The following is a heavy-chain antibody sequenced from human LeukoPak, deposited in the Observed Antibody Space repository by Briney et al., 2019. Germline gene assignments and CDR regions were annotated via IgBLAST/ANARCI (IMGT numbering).Heavy chain of an antibody. CDR1: GFTFSSYA. D-gene: IGHD5-24*01. CDR3: ARGVEMATFPLFDY. J-gene: IGHJ4*02. V-gene: IGHV3-30*04. Sequence: PGGSLRLSCAASGFTFSSYAMHWVRQAPGKGLEWEAVISYDGSNKYYADSAKGRFTISRDNSKNTLSLQMNSLRAEDTAVYYCARGVEMATFPLFDYWGQGTLVTVSS. CDR2: ISYDGSNK.